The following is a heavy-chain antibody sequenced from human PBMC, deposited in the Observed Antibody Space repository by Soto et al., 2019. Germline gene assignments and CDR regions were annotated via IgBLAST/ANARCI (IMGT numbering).Heavy chain of an antibody. Sequence: GGSLRLSCAASGFTFSSYWMHWVRQAPGKGLVWVSRINSDGSSTSYADSVKGRFTISRDNAKNTLYLQMNSLRAEDTAVYYCARDGGDGYYYYYYYMDVWGKGTTVTVSS. V-gene: IGHV3-74*01. CDR2: INSDGSST. J-gene: IGHJ6*03. D-gene: IGHD2-21*02. CDR1: GFTFSSYW. CDR3: ARDGGDGYYYYYYYMDV.